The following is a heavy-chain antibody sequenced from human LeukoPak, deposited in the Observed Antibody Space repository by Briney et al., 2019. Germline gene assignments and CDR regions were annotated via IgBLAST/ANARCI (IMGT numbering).Heavy chain of an antibody. CDR3: AAHVVRGDYFDY. D-gene: IGHD3-16*01. J-gene: IGHJ4*02. Sequence: PGGSLRLSCAASGFTFSDYYMSWIRQAPGKGLEWVSYISSSGSTIYYADSVKGRFTISRDNAKNSLFLQMGSLRAEDTAVYYWAAHVVRGDYFDYWGQGTLVTVSS. CDR1: GFTFSDYY. V-gene: IGHV3-11*01. CDR2: ISSSGSTI.